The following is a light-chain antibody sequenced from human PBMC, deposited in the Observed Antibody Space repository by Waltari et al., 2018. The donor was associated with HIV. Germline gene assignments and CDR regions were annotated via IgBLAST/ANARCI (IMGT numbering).Light chain of an antibody. CDR1: TSNIGTTY. Sequence: QSLLTQPPSASGTPGQRVTISCSGSTSNIGTTYVYWYQQPPGTAPKLLIYRNNQRPSGVPDRFSGSKSGTSASLAISGLRSEDEADYYCAAWDDRVSGWLFGGGTKLTVL. CDR2: RNN. CDR3: AAWDDRVSGWL. J-gene: IGLJ3*02. V-gene: IGLV1-47*01.